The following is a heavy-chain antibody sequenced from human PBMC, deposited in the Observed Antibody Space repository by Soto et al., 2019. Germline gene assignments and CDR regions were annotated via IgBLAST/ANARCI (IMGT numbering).Heavy chain of an antibody. Sequence: QVQLVQSGAGLRKLGSWGGSSGKAFGATFTTFASSGWGQPLGKGFGWVGGSILSLGTTNKPQQFQGDVTITADVSTTTAYLELTSLTSEDTAVYYCAREEVAACRGESCYAYNSGRGHFYFYGMDVWGQGTSVTVS. CDR3: AREEVAACRGESCYAYNSGRGHFYFYGMDV. V-gene: IGHV1-69*01. CDR2: SILSLGTT. CDR1: GATFTTFA. J-gene: IGHJ6*02. D-gene: IGHD2-15*01.